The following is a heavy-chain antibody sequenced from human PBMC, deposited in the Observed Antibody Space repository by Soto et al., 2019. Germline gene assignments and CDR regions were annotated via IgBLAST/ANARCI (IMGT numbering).Heavy chain of an antibody. D-gene: IGHD3-10*01. CDR2: IIPMYGPA. J-gene: IGHJ5*02. Sequence: SVKVSCKASGGTFSSYAIHWVRQAPGQGLEWMGGIIPMYGPAKYAQRFQGRVTITADESTTTVYMELTSLTSQDTAVYYCARVTSMVRGVIDNWFDPWGHGTLVTVSS. V-gene: IGHV1-69*13. CDR3: ARVTSMVRGVIDNWFDP. CDR1: GGTFSSYA.